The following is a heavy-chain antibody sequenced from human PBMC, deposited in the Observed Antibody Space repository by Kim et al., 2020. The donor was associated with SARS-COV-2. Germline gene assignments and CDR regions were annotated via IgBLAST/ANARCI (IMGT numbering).Heavy chain of an antibody. Sequence: SETLSLTCAVSGGSISSSNWWSWVRQPPGKGLEWIGEIYHSGSTNYNPSLKSRVTISVDKSKNQFSLKLSSVTAADTAVYYCARVHDSSGYYPDYWGQGTLVTVSS. V-gene: IGHV4-4*02. CDR1: GGSISSSNW. D-gene: IGHD3-22*01. J-gene: IGHJ4*02. CDR2: IYHSGST. CDR3: ARVHDSSGYYPDY.